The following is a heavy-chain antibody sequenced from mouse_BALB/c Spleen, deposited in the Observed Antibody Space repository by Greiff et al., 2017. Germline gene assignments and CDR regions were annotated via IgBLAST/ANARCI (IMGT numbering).Heavy chain of an antibody. CDR2: INPNYDST. Sequence: VQLQQSGAELVKPGASVKLSCTASGYTFTDYNMDWVKQSHGQSLEWIGDINPNYDSTSYNQKFKGKATLTVDKSSSTAYMELRSLTSEDTAVYYYARGRIDYGGSSSFDYWGQGTTLTVSA. CDR3: ARGRIDYGGSSSFDY. CDR1: GYTFTDYN. J-gene: IGHJ2*01. V-gene: IGHV1-18*01. D-gene: IGHD1-1*01.